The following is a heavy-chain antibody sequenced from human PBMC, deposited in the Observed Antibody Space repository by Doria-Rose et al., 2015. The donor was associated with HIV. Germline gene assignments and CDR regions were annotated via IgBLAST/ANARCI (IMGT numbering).Heavy chain of an antibody. Sequence: EVQLLESGGGLVQPGRSLRLSCVGSGFSFESYAMHWVRLAPGKGLEWVAGISWDSGAKGNADSVEGRFTISGDNAKKSVYLEMRSLRPEDTAFYYCAKAPIIGPKYYFYMDVWGKGTSVTVSS. CDR3: AKAPIIGPKYYFYMDV. CDR1: GFSFESYA. CDR2: ISWDSGAK. V-gene: IGHV3-9*01. J-gene: IGHJ6*03. D-gene: IGHD3-3*01.